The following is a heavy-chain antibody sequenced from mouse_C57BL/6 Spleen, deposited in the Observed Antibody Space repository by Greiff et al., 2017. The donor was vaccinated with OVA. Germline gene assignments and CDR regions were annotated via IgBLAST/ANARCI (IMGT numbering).Heavy chain of an antibody. Sequence: QVQLQQPGAELVKPGASVKMSCKASGYTFTRYWITWVKPRPGQGLEWLGDIYPGSGSTNYNEKFKSKATLTVDTSSSTAYMQRSSLTSEDSAVYYCARGLRDYLDYWGQGTTLTVSS. V-gene: IGHV1-55*01. CDR3: ARGLRDYLDY. CDR1: GYTFTRYW. CDR2: IYPGSGST. D-gene: IGHD1-1*01. J-gene: IGHJ2*01.